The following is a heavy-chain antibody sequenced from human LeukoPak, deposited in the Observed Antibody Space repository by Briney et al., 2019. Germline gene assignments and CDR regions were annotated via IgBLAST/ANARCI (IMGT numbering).Heavy chain of an antibody. D-gene: IGHD6-13*01. CDR3: ARDPGIAAAVDAFDI. V-gene: IGHV3-21*01. Sequence: GGSLRLSCAASGFTFSSYSMNWVRQAPGKGLEWASSISSSSSYIYYADSVKGRFTISRDNAKNSLYLQMNSLRAEDTAVYYCARDPGIAAAVDAFDIWGQGTMVTVSS. CDR1: GFTFSSYS. CDR2: ISSSSSYI. J-gene: IGHJ3*02.